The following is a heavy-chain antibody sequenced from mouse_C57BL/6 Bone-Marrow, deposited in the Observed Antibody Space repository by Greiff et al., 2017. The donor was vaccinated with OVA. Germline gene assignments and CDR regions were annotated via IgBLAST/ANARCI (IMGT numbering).Heavy chain of an antibody. V-gene: IGHV10-3*01. CDR3: VRDKTRYGSSYEYFDV. D-gene: IGHD1-1*01. J-gene: IGHJ1*03. Sequence: EVQVVESGGGLVQPKGSLKLSCAASGFTFNTYAMHWVRQAPGKGLEWVARIRSKSSNYATYYADSVKDRFTISRDDSQSMLYLQMNNLKTEDTAMYYCVRDKTRYGSSYEYFDVWGTGTTVTVSS. CDR1: GFTFNTYA. CDR2: IRSKSSNYAT.